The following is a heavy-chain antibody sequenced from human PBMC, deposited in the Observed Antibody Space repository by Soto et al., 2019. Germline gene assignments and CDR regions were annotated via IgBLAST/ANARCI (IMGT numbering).Heavy chain of an antibody. CDR1: GVTSVRFW. V-gene: IGHV3-74*01. CDR3: ARYPN. J-gene: IGHJ4*02. Sequence: CGPMLESYGAGGVTSVRFWMHWVRQAPGKGLVWVSRINSDGSSTSYADSVKGRFTISRDNAKNTLYLQMNSLRAEDTAVYYCARYPNWGQGTLVTVSS. CDR2: INSDGSST.